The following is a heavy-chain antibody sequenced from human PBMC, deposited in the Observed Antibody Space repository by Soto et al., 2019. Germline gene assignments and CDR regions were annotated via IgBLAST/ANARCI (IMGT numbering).Heavy chain of an antibody. D-gene: IGHD3-10*01. J-gene: IGHJ6*02. Sequence: SETLSLTCTVSGCAISSYYWSWIRQPPGKGLEWIGYIYYSGSTNYNPSLKSRVTISVDTSKNQFSLKLSSVTAADTAVYYCARAEAGDYYYGMDVWGQGTTVTVSS. CDR3: ARAEAGDYYYGMDV. V-gene: IGHV4-59*01. CDR1: GCAISSYY. CDR2: IYYSGST.